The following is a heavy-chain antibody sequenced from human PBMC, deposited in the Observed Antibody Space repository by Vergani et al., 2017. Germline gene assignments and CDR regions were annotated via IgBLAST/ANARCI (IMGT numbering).Heavy chain of an antibody. V-gene: IGHV4-38-2*01. J-gene: IGHJ2*01. Sequence: QVRLEESGPGLVKPSETLSLTCSVSGYSIGSGFYWAWIRQSPGEGLQWLTSIHNIGNTYHNPSLKSRVSVSLDTSKNRVSLNLTSVTATDTAVYYCARSQGDYWYFELWGPGSLVTVSS. CDR2: IHNIGNT. D-gene: IGHD2-21*01. CDR1: GYSIGSGFY. CDR3: ARSQGDYWYFEL.